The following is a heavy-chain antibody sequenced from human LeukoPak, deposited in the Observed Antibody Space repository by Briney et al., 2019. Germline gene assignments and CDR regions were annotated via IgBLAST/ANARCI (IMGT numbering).Heavy chain of an antibody. CDR1: GFTFSSYA. CDR3: AKDLSRPLLYSYDLSRGDSYDAFDI. V-gene: IGHV3-23*01. J-gene: IGHJ3*02. D-gene: IGHD5-18*01. Sequence: GGSLRLSCAASGFTFSSYAMSWVRQAPGKGLEWVSAISGSGGSTYYADSVKGRFTISRDNSKNTLYLQMNSLRAEDTAVYYCAKDLSRPLLYSYDLSRGDSYDAFDIWGQGTMVTVSS. CDR2: ISGSGGST.